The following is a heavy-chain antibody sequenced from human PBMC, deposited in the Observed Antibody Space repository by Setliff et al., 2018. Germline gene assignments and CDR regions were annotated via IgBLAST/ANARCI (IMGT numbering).Heavy chain of an antibody. CDR2: ISSDGITI. D-gene: IGHD3-9*01. CDR1: GFAFGDYF. J-gene: IGHJ1*01. Sequence: GGSLRLSCAASGFAFGDYFMSWIREAPGKGLEWISYISSDGITIHYADSVKGRFTVTRDNAENSLYLQMDSLKVEDTAVYYCGSLTDGQHWGQGALVTVSS. CDR3: GSLTDGQH. V-gene: IGHV3-11*04.